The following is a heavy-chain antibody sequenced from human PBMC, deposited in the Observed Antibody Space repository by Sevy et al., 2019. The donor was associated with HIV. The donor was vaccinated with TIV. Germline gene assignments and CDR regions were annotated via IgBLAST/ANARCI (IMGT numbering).Heavy chain of an antibody. J-gene: IGHJ4*02. Sequence: SETLSLTCTVSDGSISSSDSYWSWIRQPPGKGLEWIGYIHYSGGTYYNPFLKSRVAMSVDTSEKQFSLRLSFLTAADTAIYYCANKRGYSHGPFDYWGQGTLVTVSS. CDR2: IHYSGGT. CDR3: ANKRGYSHGPFDY. D-gene: IGHD5-18*01. CDR1: DGSISSSDSY. V-gene: IGHV4-30-4*01.